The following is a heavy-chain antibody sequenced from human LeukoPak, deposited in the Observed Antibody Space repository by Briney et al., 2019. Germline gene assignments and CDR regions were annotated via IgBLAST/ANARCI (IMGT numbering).Heavy chain of an antibody. D-gene: IGHD3-9*01. Sequence: GGSLRLSCAASGFTFSSYWMSWVRQAPGKGLEWVSAISGGGGSTYYADSVKGRFTISRDNSKNTLYLQMNSLRAEDTAVYYCAKGYYDILTFDPWGQGTLVTVSS. CDR2: ISGGGGST. CDR1: GFTFSSYW. CDR3: AKGYYDILTFDP. V-gene: IGHV3-23*01. J-gene: IGHJ5*02.